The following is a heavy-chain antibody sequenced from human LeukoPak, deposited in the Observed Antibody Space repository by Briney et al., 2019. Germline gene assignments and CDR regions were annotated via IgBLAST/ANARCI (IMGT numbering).Heavy chain of an antibody. D-gene: IGHD6-19*01. J-gene: IGHJ4*02. CDR2: IKQDGSEK. Sequence: PGGSLRLSCAASGFTFSSYSMNWVRQAPGKGLEWVANIKQDGSEKYYVDSVKGRFTISRDNAKKSLYLQMNSLRAEDTAVYYCARDLQGYSSGWNRGDYWGQGTLVTVSS. V-gene: IGHV3-7*01. CDR3: ARDLQGYSSGWNRGDY. CDR1: GFTFSSYS.